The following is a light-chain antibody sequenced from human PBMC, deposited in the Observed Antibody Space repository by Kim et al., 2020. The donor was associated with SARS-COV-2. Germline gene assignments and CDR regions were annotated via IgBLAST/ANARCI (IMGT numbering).Light chain of an antibody. CDR3: QHYSDSSPVT. J-gene: IGKJ4*01. CDR1: QSVSSW. CDR2: KAS. V-gene: IGKV1-5*03. Sequence: DIQMTQSPSTLSASVGDRVTITCRASQSVSSWLAWYKQKPGKAPDLLIYKASTLQSGVPSRFSGSGSGTEFTLTISSLQPDDFATYYCQHYSDSSPVTFGGGTKVDIK.